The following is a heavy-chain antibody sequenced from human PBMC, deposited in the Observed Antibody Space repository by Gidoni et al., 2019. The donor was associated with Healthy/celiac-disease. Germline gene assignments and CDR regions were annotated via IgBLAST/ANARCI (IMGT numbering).Heavy chain of an antibody. CDR2: IYYSGST. J-gene: IGHJ6*02. V-gene: IGHV4-39*01. Sequence: VSGGSISSSSYYWGWIRQPPGKGLEWIGSIYYSGSTYYNPSLKSRVTISVDTSKKQFSLKLGSVTAADTAVYYCARHYSKVVAIYPFYYYYGMDVWGQGTTVTVSS. CDR1: GGSISSSSYY. D-gene: IGHD2-15*01. CDR3: ARHYSKVVAIYPFYYYYGMDV.